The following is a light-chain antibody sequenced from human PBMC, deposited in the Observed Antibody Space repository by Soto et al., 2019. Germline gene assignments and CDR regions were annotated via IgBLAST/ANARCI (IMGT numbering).Light chain of an antibody. CDR3: QQYGSSPT. CDR2: GAS. J-gene: IGKJ1*01. CDR1: QSVSNIH. V-gene: IGKV3-20*01. Sequence: VLTQSPGTLSLSPGERATLCCRASQSVSNIHLAWYQQKPGQAPRLLIYGASSSATGIPDRFSGSGSGTDFTLTISRLEPEDFAVYYCQQYGSSPTFGQGTKVDIK.